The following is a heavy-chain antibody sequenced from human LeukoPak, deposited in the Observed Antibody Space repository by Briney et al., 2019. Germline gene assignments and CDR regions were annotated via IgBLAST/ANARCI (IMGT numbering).Heavy chain of an antibody. J-gene: IGHJ4*02. D-gene: IGHD5-18*01. CDR3: ARVPDRGYSYGYRYYFDY. V-gene: IGHV4-34*01. CDR2: INHSGST. CDR1: GGSFSGYY. Sequence: SETLSLTCAVYGGSFSGYYWSWIRQPPGKGLEWIGEINHSGSTNYNPSLKSRVTISVDTSKNQFSLKLSSVIAADTAVYYCARVPDRGYSYGYRYYFDYWGQGTLVTVSS.